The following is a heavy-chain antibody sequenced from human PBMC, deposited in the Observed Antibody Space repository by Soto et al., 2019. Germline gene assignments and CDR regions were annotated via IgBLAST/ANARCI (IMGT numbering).Heavy chain of an antibody. CDR1: GYTLTELS. CDR2: FDPEDGET. V-gene: IGHV1-24*01. D-gene: IGHD3-10*01. Sequence: EASVKVSCKVSGYTLTELSMHWVRQAPGKGLEWMGGFDPEDGETIYAQKFQGRVTMTEDTSTDTAYMELSSLRSEDTAVYYCATPPYGSGSYHYYYGMDVWGRGTTVTVSS. CDR3: ATPPYGSGSYHYYYGMDV. J-gene: IGHJ6*02.